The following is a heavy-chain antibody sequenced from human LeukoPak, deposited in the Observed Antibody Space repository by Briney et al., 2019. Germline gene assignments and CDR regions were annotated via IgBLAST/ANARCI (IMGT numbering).Heavy chain of an antibody. CDR2: IYYSGST. Sequence: SETLSLTCTVSGGSISSSSYYWGWIRQPPGKGLEWIGSIYYSGSTYYNPSLKSRVTISVDTSKNQFSLKLSSVTAADTAVYHCARDRSFLPLGYCSSTSCSFDYWGQGTLVTVSS. CDR1: GGSISSSSYY. J-gene: IGHJ4*02. V-gene: IGHV4-39*07. CDR3: ARDRSFLPLGYCSSTSCSFDY. D-gene: IGHD2-2*01.